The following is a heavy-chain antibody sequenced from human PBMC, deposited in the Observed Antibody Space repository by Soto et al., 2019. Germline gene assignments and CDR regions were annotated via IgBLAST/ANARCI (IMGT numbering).Heavy chain of an antibody. CDR3: ARQKDVLLWFGELYYFDY. CDR2: IYPGDSDT. D-gene: IGHD3-10*01. Sequence: PGESLKISCKGSGYSFASYWIGWVRQMPGKGLEWMGIIYPGDSDTRYSPSFQGQVTISADKSISTAYLQWSSLKASDTAMYYCARQKDVLLWFGELYYFDYWGQGTLVTVSS. V-gene: IGHV5-51*01. CDR1: GYSFASYW. J-gene: IGHJ4*02.